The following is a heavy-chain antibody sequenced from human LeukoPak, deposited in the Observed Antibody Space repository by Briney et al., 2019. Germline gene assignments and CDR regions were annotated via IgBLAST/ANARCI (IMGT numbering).Heavy chain of an antibody. Sequence: EPLKISCKGSGYSFTTYWIDWVRQMPGKGLEWMGIIYPGDSDTRYSPSFQGQVTISADKSISTAYLQWSSLKASDTAMYYCARHQIVGATRSPFDYWGQGTLVTVS. CDR3: ARHQIVGATRSPFDY. V-gene: IGHV5-51*01. J-gene: IGHJ4*02. CDR1: GYSFTTYW. CDR2: IYPGDSDT. D-gene: IGHD1-26*01.